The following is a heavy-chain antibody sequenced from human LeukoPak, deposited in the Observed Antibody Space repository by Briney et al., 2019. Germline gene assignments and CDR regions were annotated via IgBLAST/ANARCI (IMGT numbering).Heavy chain of an antibody. CDR2: MNPNSGNT. V-gene: IGHV1-8*03. J-gene: IGHJ4*02. CDR1: GYTFTSYD. Sequence: ASVKVSCKASGYTFTSYDINWVRQATGQGLEWMGWMNPNSGNTGYAQKFQGRVTITRNTSISTAYMELSSLRSEDTAVYYCARVTGWYFGLDYWGQGTLVTVSS. D-gene: IGHD6-19*01. CDR3: ARVTGWYFGLDY.